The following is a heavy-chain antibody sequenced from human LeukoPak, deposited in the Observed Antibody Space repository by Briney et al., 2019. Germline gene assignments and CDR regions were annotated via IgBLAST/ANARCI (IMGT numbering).Heavy chain of an antibody. J-gene: IGHJ4*02. CDR1: GGSVSGYY. CDR2: IYYSGST. V-gene: IGHV4-59*02. CDR3: VRANYFDY. Sequence: SETLSLTCAVSGGSVSGYYWTWMRQPPGKGLEWIGDIYYSGSTNYNPSLESRVTISIDTSKNRFYLKLNSVTAAGTAVYFCVRANYFDYWGQGTLVTVSS.